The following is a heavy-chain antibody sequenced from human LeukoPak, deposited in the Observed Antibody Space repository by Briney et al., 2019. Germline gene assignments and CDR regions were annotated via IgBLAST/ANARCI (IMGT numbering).Heavy chain of an antibody. V-gene: IGHV3-21*01. J-gene: IGHJ4*02. CDR1: GFTFSSYS. Sequence: GGSLRLSCVASGFTFSSYSMNWVRQAPGKGLEWVSSISSSSSYIYYADSVKGRFTISRDNAKNSLYLQMNSLRAEDTAVYYCARDQGGIAAQDSGYWGQGTLVTVSS. CDR2: ISSSSSYI. D-gene: IGHD6-13*01. CDR3: ARDQGGIAAQDSGY.